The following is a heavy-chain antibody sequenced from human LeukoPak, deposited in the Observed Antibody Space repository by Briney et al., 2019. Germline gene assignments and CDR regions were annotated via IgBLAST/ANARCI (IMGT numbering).Heavy chain of an antibody. V-gene: IGHV1-69*13. J-gene: IGHJ5*02. CDR1: GGTFSSYA. D-gene: IGHD5-12*01. CDR3: ARDNSGYDFPGYNWFDP. Sequence: SVKVSCKASGGTFSSYAISWVRQAPGQGLEWMGGIIPIFGTANYAQKFQGRVTITADESTSTAYMELSSLRSEDTAAYYCARDNSGYDFPGYNWFDPWGQGTLVTVSS. CDR2: IIPIFGTA.